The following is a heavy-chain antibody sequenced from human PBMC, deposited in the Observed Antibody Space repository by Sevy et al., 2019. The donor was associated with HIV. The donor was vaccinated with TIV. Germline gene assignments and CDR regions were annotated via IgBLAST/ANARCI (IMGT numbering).Heavy chain of an antibody. D-gene: IGHD3-9*01. CDR2: ISSSGTST. CDR1: GFTFNIYA. Sequence: GGSLRLSCAASGFTFNIYAMTWVRQAPGKGLKWVSIISSSGTSTYYADSVKGRFTISIDNSKNTLYLQMNSLRAEDTAIYFCAKDHDNNWFDPWGQGTLVTVSS. V-gene: IGHV3-23*01. CDR3: AKDHDNNWFDP. J-gene: IGHJ5*02.